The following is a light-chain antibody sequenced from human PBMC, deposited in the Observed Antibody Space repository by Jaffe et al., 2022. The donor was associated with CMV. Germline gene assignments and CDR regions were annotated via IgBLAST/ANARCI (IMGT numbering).Light chain of an antibody. Sequence: QPVLTQSSSASASLGSSVRLTCTLSSGHSTYIIGWHQQQPGKAPRYLMKLEGSGSYNKGSGVPDRFSGSRSGADRYLTISNLQSEDEADYYCETWDTNTRVFGGGTKLTVL. J-gene: IGLJ3*02. V-gene: IGLV4-60*03. CDR1: SGHSTYI. CDR2: LEGSGSY. CDR3: ETWDTNTRV.